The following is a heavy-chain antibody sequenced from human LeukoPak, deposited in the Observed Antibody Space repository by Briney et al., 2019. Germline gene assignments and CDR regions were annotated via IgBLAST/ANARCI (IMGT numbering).Heavy chain of an antibody. J-gene: IGHJ4*02. CDR2: MNPNSGNT. V-gene: IGHV1-8*01. CDR3: ARALGHCSGGSCRYYFDY. CDR1: GYTFTSYD. D-gene: IGHD2-15*01. Sequence: ASVKVSCKASGYTFTSYDINWVRQATGQGLEWMGWMNPNSGNTGYAQKFQGRVTMTRNTSISTAYMELSSLRSEDTAVYYCARALGHCSGGSCRYYFDYWGQGTLVTVSS.